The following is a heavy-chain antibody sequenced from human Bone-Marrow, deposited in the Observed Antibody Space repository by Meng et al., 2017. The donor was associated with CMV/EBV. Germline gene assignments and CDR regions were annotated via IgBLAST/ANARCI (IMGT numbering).Heavy chain of an antibody. D-gene: IGHD6-19*01. J-gene: IGHJ4*02. CDR2: IFGRGDTT. CDR3: AKSIAVAGAYIDY. CDR1: GFTFSSYS. Sequence: GESLKISCAASGFTFSSYSMNWVRQAPGKGLEWVSTIFGRGDTTYYAESVKGRFTISRDNSKNTLYLQMNSLRAEDTAIYYCAKSIAVAGAYIDYWGQGKLVTV. V-gene: IGHV3-23*01.